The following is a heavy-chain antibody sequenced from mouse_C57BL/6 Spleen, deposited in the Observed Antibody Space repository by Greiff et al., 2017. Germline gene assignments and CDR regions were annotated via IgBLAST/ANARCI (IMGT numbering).Heavy chain of an antibody. D-gene: IGHD2-3*01. CDR1: GFTFSDYY. Sequence: EVKLVESGGGLVQPGGSLKLSCAASGFTFSDYYMYWVRQTPEKRLEWVAYISNGGGSTYYPDTVKGRFTISRDNAKNTLYLQMSRLKSEDTAMYYCARQGYDPMDYWGQGTSVTVSS. CDR3: ARQGYDPMDY. J-gene: IGHJ4*01. V-gene: IGHV5-12*01. CDR2: ISNGGGST.